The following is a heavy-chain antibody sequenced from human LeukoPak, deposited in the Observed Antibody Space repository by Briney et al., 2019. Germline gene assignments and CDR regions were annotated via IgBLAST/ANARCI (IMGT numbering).Heavy chain of an antibody. J-gene: IGHJ3*02. CDR2: IYHSGST. D-gene: IGHD6-13*01. Sequence: SETLSLTCTVSGGSISSGGYYWSWIRQPPGKGLEWIGYIYHSGSTYYNPSLKSRVTISVDRSKNQFSLKLSSVTAADTAVYYCASSRYSSKTDHDAFDIWGQGTMVTVSS. V-gene: IGHV4-30-2*01. CDR1: GGSISSGGYY. CDR3: ASSRYSSKTDHDAFDI.